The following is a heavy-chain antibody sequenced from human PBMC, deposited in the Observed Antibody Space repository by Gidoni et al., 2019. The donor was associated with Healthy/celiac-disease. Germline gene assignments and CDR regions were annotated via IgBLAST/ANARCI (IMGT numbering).Heavy chain of an antibody. V-gene: IGHV3-21*01. CDR2: ISSSSSYI. CDR1: GFTFISYS. Sequence: EVQLVESGGGLVKPGGSLRLPCAASGFTFISYSMNWVRQAPGKGLEWVSSISSSSSYIYYADSVKGRFTITRDNAKNSLYLQMNSLRAEDTAVYYCARDRGPIAVADGYYYGMDVWGQGTTVTVSS. D-gene: IGHD6-19*01. CDR3: ARDRGPIAVADGYYYGMDV. J-gene: IGHJ6*02.